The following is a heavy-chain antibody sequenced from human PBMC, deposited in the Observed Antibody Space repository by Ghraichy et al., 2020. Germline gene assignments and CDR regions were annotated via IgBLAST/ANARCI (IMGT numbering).Heavy chain of an antibody. V-gene: IGHV3-74*01. CDR2: IKNDGSST. D-gene: IGHD5-24*01. J-gene: IGHJ4*02. CDR3: ARNGYNGAFDY. CDR1: GFTFSSYW. Sequence: GGSLRLSCVASGFTFSSYWMHWVRQAPGKGLVWVSYIKNDGSSTSYADSVQGRFTISRDYAKSAVYLQMNSLRAEDTAVYYCARNGYNGAFDYWGQGALVTVSS.